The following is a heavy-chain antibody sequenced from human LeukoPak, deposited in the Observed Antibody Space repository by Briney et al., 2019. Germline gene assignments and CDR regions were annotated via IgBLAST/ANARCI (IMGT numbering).Heavy chain of an antibody. CDR3: ARVDRRGSCYSMLCGMDV. CDR2: IIPIFGTA. Sequence: SVKVSCKASGGTFSSYAISWVRQAPGQGLEWMGGIIPIFGTANYAQKFQGRVTITTDESTSTAYMELNSLRAEDTAVYYCARVDRRGSCYSMLCGMDVWGQGTTVTVSS. CDR1: GGTFSSYA. D-gene: IGHD2-15*01. J-gene: IGHJ6*02. V-gene: IGHV1-69*05.